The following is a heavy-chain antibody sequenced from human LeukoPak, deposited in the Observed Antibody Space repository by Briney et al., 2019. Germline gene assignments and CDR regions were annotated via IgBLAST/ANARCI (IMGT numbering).Heavy chain of an antibody. V-gene: IGHV3-30-3*01. CDR3: ARLPAYCSSTSCYYDY. CDR2: LSFDGDEK. J-gene: IGHJ4*02. D-gene: IGHD2-2*01. CDR1: GFTFSSYW. Sequence: GGSLRLSCAASGFTFSSYWMSWVRQAPGKGLEWVAVLSFDGDEKHYANSVKGRFTISRDNSENTLYLEMNNLRHEDTAVYYCARLPAYCSSTSCYYDYWGQGTLVTVSS.